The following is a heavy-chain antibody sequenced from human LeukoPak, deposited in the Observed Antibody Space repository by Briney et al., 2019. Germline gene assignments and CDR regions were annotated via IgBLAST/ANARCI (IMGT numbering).Heavy chain of an antibody. CDR1: GYSFTSYW. V-gene: IGHV5-51*01. Sequence: GESLKISCKGSGYSFTSYWIGWVRQMPGKGLEWRGMVYPGDSDTRYSPSFQGQVTISADKSISTAYLQWSSLKASDTAMYYCARRGMGYCSSTSCPAGFDIWGQGTMVTVSS. CDR2: VYPGDSDT. J-gene: IGHJ3*02. CDR3: ARRGMGYCSSTSCPAGFDI. D-gene: IGHD2-2*01.